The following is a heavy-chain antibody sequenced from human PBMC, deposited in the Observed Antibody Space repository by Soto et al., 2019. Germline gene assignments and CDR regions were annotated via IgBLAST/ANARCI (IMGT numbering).Heavy chain of an antibody. CDR2: INAGNGNT. V-gene: IGHV1-3*01. CDR1: GFVSTNQN. CDR3: ASDYGSNWRL. Sequence: QAHLVQSGTEVKMPGDSVQVSCKASGFVSTNQNFHWVGQAPGQSLEWMGRINAGNGNTQYSQNFQGRVTFTSDPSASTAFMELTNLQFEDRAMYYCASDYGSNWRLWGQGTLVSVSS. D-gene: IGHD6-19*01. J-gene: IGHJ4*02.